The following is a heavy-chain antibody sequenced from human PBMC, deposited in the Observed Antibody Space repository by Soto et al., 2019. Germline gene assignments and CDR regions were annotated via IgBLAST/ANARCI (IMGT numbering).Heavy chain of an antibody. CDR3: ARVSGIYYYGMDV. V-gene: IGHV4-34*01. CDR2: INHSGST. Sequence: QVQLQQWGAGLLKPSETLSLTCAVYGGSFSGYYWSWIRQPPGKGLEWIGEINHSGSTNYNPSLKSRVTIPVDTSKNQFSLKLSSVTAADTAVYYCARVSGIYYYGMDVWGQGTTVTVSS. CDR1: GGSFSGYY. D-gene: IGHD3-10*01. J-gene: IGHJ6*02.